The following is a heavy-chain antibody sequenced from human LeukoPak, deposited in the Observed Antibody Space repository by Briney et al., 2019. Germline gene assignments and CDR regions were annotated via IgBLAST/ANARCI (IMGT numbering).Heavy chain of an antibody. CDR3: ARATSLRVTLVRLIHAAFDM. CDR1: GGSISTNSYY. J-gene: IGHJ3*02. CDR2: RYYVGNT. V-gene: IGHV4-39*02. Sequence: SETLSLTCTVSGGSISTNSYYWGWLRQPPGKGLEWIGSRYYVGNTFLNSSLASRVTLSVDSSKNQSSLKLRSPTAAATAVYYCARATSLRVTLVRLIHAAFDMWGQGTMVTVSS. D-gene: IGHD3-10*01.